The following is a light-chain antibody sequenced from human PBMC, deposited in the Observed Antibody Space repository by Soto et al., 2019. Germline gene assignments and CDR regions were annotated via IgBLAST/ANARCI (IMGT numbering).Light chain of an antibody. CDR1: SSDVGSYNL. J-gene: IGLJ2*01. CDR3: CSYAGSCTLVV. CDR2: EVS. V-gene: IGLV2-23*02. Sequence: QSALTQPASVSGSPGQSITISCTGTSSDVGSYNLVSWYQQHPGKAPKLMIYEVSKRPSGVSNRFSGSKSGNTASLTISGLQAEDEADYYCCSYAGSCTLVVFGGGTKLTVL.